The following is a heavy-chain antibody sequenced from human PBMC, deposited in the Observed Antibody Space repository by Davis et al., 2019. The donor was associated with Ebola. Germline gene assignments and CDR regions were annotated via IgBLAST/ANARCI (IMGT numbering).Heavy chain of an antibody. CDR2: ISWNSGSI. CDR3: AKGPLRFLEWLFDY. Sequence: SLKISCAASGFTFDDYAMHWVRQAPGKGLEWVSGISWNSGSIGYADSVKGRFTISRDNAKSSLYLQMNSLRAEDTALYYCAKGPLRFLEWLFDYWGQGTLVTVSS. D-gene: IGHD3-3*01. J-gene: IGHJ4*02. CDR1: GFTFDDYA. V-gene: IGHV3-9*01.